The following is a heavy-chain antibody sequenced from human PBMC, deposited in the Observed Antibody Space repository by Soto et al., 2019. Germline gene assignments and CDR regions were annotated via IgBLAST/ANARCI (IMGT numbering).Heavy chain of an antibody. CDR2: MSRTGDNT. Sequence: GCSLRLSCAASGFSFSIYAMTGVRQSPGKGLEWVSSMSRTGDNTYYADSVKGRFTISRDNSKNTLYLQMNSLRAEDTAIYYCAKDQSNSNPLYYFDFWGPATLVTVSS. CDR1: GFSFSIYA. D-gene: IGHD3-22*01. J-gene: IGHJ4*02. V-gene: IGHV3-23*01. CDR3: AKDQSNSNPLYYFDF.